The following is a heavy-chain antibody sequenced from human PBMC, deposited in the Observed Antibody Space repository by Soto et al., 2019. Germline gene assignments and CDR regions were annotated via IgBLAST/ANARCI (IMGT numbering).Heavy chain of an antibody. CDR1: GFTFSDHY. V-gene: IGHV3-72*01. J-gene: IGHJ4*02. D-gene: IGHD2-8*02. CDR3: RLMVYATRFDY. CDR2: TRNKPNSYTT. Sequence: EVPLVESGGGLVQPGGSLRLSCAASGFTFSDHYMDWVRQAPGKGLEWLGRTRNKPNSYTTEYAASVKGRFTISIHDTKNSLYLQMNSLKTVDTSVYHCRLMVYATRFDYWGQGTLATVSS.